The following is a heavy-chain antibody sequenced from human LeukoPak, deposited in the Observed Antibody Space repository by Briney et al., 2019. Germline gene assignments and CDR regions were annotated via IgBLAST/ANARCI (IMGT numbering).Heavy chain of an antibody. J-gene: IGHJ4*02. CDR1: GFTFSTYE. CDR3: ARPHQIYVWGSPDY. V-gene: IGHV3-48*02. CDR2: ITSTSSTM. Sequence: PGGSLRLSCAASGFTFSTYEMHWVRQAPGKGLEWVSYITSTSSTMYYADSVKGRFTVSRDNAKNSLFLQMDNLRDEDTAVYYCARPHQIYVWGSPDYWGQGTLVTVSS. D-gene: IGHD3-16*01.